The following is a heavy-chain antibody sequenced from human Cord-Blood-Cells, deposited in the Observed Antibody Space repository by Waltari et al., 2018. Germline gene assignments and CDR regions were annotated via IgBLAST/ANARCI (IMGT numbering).Heavy chain of an antibody. CDR3: ATRNSGSYYYYYYMDV. V-gene: IGHV1-24*01. CDR2: FDTEDGET. CDR1: GYTLTELS. J-gene: IGHJ6*03. D-gene: IGHD1-26*01. Sequence: QVQLVQSGAEVKKPGASAKVSCKVSGYTLTELSLHWVRLAPGKGLEWMGGFDTEDGETIYAQKFQGRVTMTEDTSTDTAYMELSSLRSEDTAVYYCATRNSGSYYYYYYMDVWGKGTTVTVSS.